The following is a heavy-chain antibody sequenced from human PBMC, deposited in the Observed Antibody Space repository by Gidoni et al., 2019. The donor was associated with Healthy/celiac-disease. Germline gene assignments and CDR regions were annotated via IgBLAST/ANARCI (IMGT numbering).Heavy chain of an antibody. J-gene: IGHJ4*02. Sequence: EVQLVESGGGLVKPGGSLSLSCAASGFTFSSYSMNWVRQAPGKGLEWVSSISSSSSYIYYADSVKGRFTISRDNAKNSLYLQMNSLRAEDTAVYYCASSRLAVAGIIDYWGQGTLVTVSS. V-gene: IGHV3-21*01. CDR3: ASSRLAVAGIIDY. CDR2: ISSSSSYI. CDR1: GFTFSSYS. D-gene: IGHD6-19*01.